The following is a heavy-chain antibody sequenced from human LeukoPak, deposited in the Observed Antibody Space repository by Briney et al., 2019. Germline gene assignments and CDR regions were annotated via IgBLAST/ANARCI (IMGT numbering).Heavy chain of an antibody. V-gene: IGHV1-18*01. CDR3: ARSRCSSTSCYGDLDY. D-gene: IGHD2-2*01. J-gene: IGHJ4*02. Sequence: ASVKVSCKASGYTFTSYGISWVRQAPGLGLEWMGWISAYNGNTNYAQKLQGRVTMTTDTSTSTAYMELRSLRSDDTAVYYCARSRCSSTSCYGDLDYWGQGTLVTVSS. CDR2: ISAYNGNT. CDR1: GYTFTSYG.